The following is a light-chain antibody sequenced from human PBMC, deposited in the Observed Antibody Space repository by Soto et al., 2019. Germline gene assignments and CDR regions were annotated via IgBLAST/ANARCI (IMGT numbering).Light chain of an antibody. CDR1: QSVNIW. Sequence: LQMTQFPSALSASVGDRVTITCRASQSVNIWLAWYQQKPGKAPKLLISEASTVETGVPARFSGSGSGTKFTLTISSLQPDDLATYYCQQYNNFWTFGQGTKV. J-gene: IGKJ1*01. V-gene: IGKV1-5*03. CDR2: EAS. CDR3: QQYNNFWT.